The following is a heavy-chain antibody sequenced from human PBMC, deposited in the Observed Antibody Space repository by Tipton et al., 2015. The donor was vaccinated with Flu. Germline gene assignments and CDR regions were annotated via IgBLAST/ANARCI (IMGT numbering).Heavy chain of an antibody. Sequence: TLSLTCTVSGGSIRSSTDYWGWIRQPPGKGLEWIGTIYYGGSTYYNPSLTSRVTISLDTSKNHFSLRLSSVTAADTAIYYCARNYGHYKWLDPWGKGTLVSVSS. D-gene: IGHD3-10*01. CDR2: IYYGGST. V-gene: IGHV4-39*02. CDR3: ARNYGHYKWLDP. CDR1: GGSIRSSTDY. J-gene: IGHJ5*02.